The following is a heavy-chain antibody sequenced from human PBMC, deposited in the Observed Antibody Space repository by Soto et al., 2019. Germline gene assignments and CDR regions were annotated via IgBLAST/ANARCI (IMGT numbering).Heavy chain of an antibody. CDR2: IYHDGST. CDR1: GGSIFSTSW. V-gene: IGHV4-4*02. Sequence: TLSLTCAVSGGSIFSTSWWSWVRQSPGKGLEWIGEIYHDGSTNYNPSLKSRVTISVDKSKNQFSLKLSSVTAADTAVYYCARVSGSYYYGMDVWGQGTTVTVSS. D-gene: IGHD1-26*01. CDR3: ARVSGSYYYGMDV. J-gene: IGHJ6*02.